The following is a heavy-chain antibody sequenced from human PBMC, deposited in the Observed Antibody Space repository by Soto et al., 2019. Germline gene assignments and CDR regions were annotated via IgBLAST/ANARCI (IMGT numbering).Heavy chain of an antibody. CDR2: IYYSGST. V-gene: IGHV4-59*08. CDR1: GDSISRYY. Sequence: QVQLQESGPGLVKPSETLSLTCTVSGDSISRYYWSWIRQPPGKGLEWIGYIYYSGSTNYNPSLKSRITISADTSKNQFTLKLSSVTAADTAVYYCARQIDPDYFDYWCQGTLVTVSS. J-gene: IGHJ4*02. CDR3: ARQIDPDYFDY.